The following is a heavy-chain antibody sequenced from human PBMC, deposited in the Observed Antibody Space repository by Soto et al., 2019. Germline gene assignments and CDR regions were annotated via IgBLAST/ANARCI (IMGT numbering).Heavy chain of an antibody. CDR1: ADTFTCYY. CDR2: INPNGGRT. J-gene: IGHJ4*02. V-gene: IGHV1-46*01. Sequence: ASVKVSCKAPADTFTCYYIHWVRQAPLHGLEWMGIINPNGGRTRFAQTFQGRITMTTDTSTSTVYMELRSLTSDDTAVYYCARDERDSCSGGDCFYFDDSGQGPLVTVS. D-gene: IGHD2-21*02. CDR3: ARDERDSCSGGDCFYFDD.